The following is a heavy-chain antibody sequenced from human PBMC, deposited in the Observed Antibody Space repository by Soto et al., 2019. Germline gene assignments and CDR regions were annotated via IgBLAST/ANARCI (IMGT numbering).Heavy chain of an antibody. CDR3: ARCVRGWSGTEYFQH. CDR1: GYTFTGYY. Sequence: QVQLVQSGAEVKKPGASVKVSCKASGYTFTGYYMHWVRQAPGQGLEWMGWINPNSGDTNYARKFQGSVNKTRDTSISTAYMGLSRLRSDDTAVYYCARCVRGWSGTEYFQHWGQGTLVTVSS. D-gene: IGHD6-19*01. CDR2: INPNSGDT. J-gene: IGHJ1*01. V-gene: IGHV1-2*04.